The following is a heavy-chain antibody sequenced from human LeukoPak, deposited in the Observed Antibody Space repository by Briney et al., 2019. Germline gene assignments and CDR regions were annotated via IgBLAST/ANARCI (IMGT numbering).Heavy chain of an antibody. J-gene: IGHJ4*02. CDR1: GYTSTDCY. D-gene: IGHD3-10*01. Sequence: ASVKVSCKASGYTSTDCYIHWVRQAPGQGLEWMGWINPNSGATNSAQNFQGRVTMTRDTSISTAYMELSSLTSDDTAVCYCARDTYGSGNYYFEYWGQGTLVPVSS. CDR3: ARDTYGSGNYYFEY. CDR2: INPNSGAT. V-gene: IGHV1-2*02.